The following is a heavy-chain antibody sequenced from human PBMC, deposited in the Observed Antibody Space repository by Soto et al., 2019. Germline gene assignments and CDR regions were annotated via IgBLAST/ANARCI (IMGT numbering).Heavy chain of an antibody. CDR1: GYSFSNYW. Sequence: GESLKISCKGSGYSFSNYWISWVRQMPGKGLEWMGIIYPGDSDTRYSPSFQGQVTISADKSISTAYLQWSSLKASDTAMYYCARLRDGYNTMFDYWGQGTLVTVSS. J-gene: IGHJ4*02. V-gene: IGHV5-51*01. CDR2: IYPGDSDT. D-gene: IGHD5-12*01. CDR3: ARLRDGYNTMFDY.